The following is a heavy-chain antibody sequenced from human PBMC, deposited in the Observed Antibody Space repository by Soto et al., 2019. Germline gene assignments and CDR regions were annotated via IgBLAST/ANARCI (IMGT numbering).Heavy chain of an antibody. CDR2: ISGSGGST. J-gene: IGHJ3*02. V-gene: IGHV3-23*01. CDR3: AKQRGYSSGWYGAFDI. Sequence: EVQLLQSGGGLVPPGGSLRLSCAASGFTFTSYAMSWVRQAPGKGLEWVSLISGSGGSTYYADSVKGRCTISRDDSKKAVLQQLDSLRAEYAAVYYCAKQRGYSSGWYGAFDIWGQGTMATVSS. CDR1: GFTFTSYA. D-gene: IGHD6-19*01.